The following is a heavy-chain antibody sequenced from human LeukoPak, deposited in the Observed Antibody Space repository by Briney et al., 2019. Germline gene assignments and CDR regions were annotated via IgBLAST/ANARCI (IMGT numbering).Heavy chain of an antibody. CDR1: NYSISTDYY. Sequence: SETLSLTCTVSNYSISTDYYWGWIRQPPGKGLEWIGTMYHSGSTYYNPSLKSRVTISVDTSKNQFSLKLSSVTAADTAVYYCARSNTDYDFWSGYYYYMDVWGKGTTVTVSS. J-gene: IGHJ6*03. D-gene: IGHD3-3*01. CDR2: MYHSGST. CDR3: ARSNTDYDFWSGYYYYMDV. V-gene: IGHV4-38-2*02.